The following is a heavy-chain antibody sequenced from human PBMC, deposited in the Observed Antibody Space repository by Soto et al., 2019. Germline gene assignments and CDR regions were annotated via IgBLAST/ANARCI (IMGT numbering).Heavy chain of an antibody. Sequence: PSETLSLTCTVSGGSISDDTYYWGWIRQPPGKGLEWIGEINHSGSTTYNPSLKSRVTISVDTSKNQFSLKLSSVTAADTAVYYCARGPNIRTFDYWGHGTLVTVSS. CDR3: ARGPNIRTFDY. CDR1: GGSISDDTYY. J-gene: IGHJ4*01. CDR2: INHSGST. V-gene: IGHV4-39*07.